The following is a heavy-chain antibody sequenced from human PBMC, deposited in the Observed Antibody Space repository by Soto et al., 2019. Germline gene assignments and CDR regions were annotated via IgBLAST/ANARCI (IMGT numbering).Heavy chain of an antibody. V-gene: IGHV1-18*04. Sequence: QVQLEQSGAEVKKPGASVRVSCKAYGYTFTSYGFTWVRQAPGQGLEWMGWINAYTGDTNYGQEFQGRVTMTTDTSTSTAYMDLRSLRSDDTAVYYCARGASKDYYLDYWGREPWSPSPQ. CDR3: ARGASKDYYLDY. J-gene: IGHJ4*02. CDR2: INAYTGDT. CDR1: GYTFTSYG.